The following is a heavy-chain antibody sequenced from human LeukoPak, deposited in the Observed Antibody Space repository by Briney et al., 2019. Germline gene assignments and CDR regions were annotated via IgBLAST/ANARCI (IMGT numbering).Heavy chain of an antibody. CDR3: ARDADRPLGYCSSTSCPIYWYFDL. Sequence: ASVKVSCKASGYTFTGYYMHWVRQAPGQGLEWMGWINPNSGGTNYAQKFQGRVTMTRDTSISTAYMELSRLRSDDTAVYYCARDADRPLGYCSSTSCPIYWYFDLWGRGTLVTVSS. D-gene: IGHD2-2*01. J-gene: IGHJ2*01. CDR1: GYTFTGYY. V-gene: IGHV1-2*02. CDR2: INPNSGGT.